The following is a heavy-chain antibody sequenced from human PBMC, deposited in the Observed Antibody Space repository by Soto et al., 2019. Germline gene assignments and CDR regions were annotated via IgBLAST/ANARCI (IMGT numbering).Heavy chain of an antibody. Sequence: QVQLQESGPGLVKPSGTLSLTCAVSGASISSSNWWTWVRRPPGKGLEWIGEISHSGSTNYNPSLKSRITISVDRSKKQFSLELRSVTAADTAAYYCARSPSSSWYGGGAFEIWGHGTMVTVSS. D-gene: IGHD6-13*01. CDR1: GASISSSNW. J-gene: IGHJ3*02. V-gene: IGHV4-4*02. CDR3: ARSPSSSWYGGGAFEI. CDR2: ISHSGST.